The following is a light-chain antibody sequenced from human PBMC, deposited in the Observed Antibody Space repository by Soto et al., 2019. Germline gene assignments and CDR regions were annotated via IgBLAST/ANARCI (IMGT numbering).Light chain of an antibody. J-gene: IGLJ3*02. CDR3: AAWDDSLSGVV. Sequence: QSVLTQPPPASGTPGQRVTISCSGSSSNLGSNFVYWYQQLPGAAPKLLISRNNERPSGVPDRFSGSKSGTSASLAISGLRSEDEADYHCAAWDDSLSGVVFGGGTKLTVL. CDR1: SSNLGSNF. V-gene: IGLV1-47*01. CDR2: RNN.